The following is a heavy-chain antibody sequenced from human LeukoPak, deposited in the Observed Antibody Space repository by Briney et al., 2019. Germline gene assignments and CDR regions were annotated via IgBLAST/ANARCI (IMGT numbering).Heavy chain of an antibody. Sequence: SGPTLVNPTETLTLTCTVSGFSINNARMGVSWIHQPPGKALEWLAHIFSNDEKSYRTSLKSRLTISKDTSKSQVILTMTNMGPVDTATYYCGRIRREVGLSRGVYGMDVWGQGTTVTVSS. D-gene: IGHD2-8*01. CDR1: GFSINNARMG. CDR2: IFSNDEK. V-gene: IGHV2-26*01. J-gene: IGHJ6*02. CDR3: GRIRREVGLSRGVYGMDV.